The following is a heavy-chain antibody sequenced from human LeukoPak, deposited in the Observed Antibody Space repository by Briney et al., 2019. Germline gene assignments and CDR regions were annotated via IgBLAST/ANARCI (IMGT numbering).Heavy chain of an antibody. CDR2: ISSSSSYI. CDR3: ARDGRTLPHNWFDP. Sequence: PGGSLRLSCAASGFTFSSYSMNWVRQAPGKGLEWVSSISSSSSYIYYADSVKGRFTISRDNAKNSLYLQMNSLRAEDTAVYYCARDGRTLPHNWFDPWGQGTLVTVSS. CDR1: GFTFSSYS. J-gene: IGHJ5*02. V-gene: IGHV3-21*01.